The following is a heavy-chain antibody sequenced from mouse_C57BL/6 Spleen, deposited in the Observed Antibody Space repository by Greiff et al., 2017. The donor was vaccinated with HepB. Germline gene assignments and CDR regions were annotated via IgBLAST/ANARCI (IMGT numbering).Heavy chain of an antibody. J-gene: IGHJ4*01. CDR2: IRNKANGYTT. D-gene: IGHD2-5*01. CDR1: GFTFTDYY. V-gene: IGHV7-3*01. CDR3: ASLAYYSNFYYAMDY. Sequence: EVKLMESGGGLVQPGGSLSLSCAASGFTFTDYYMSWVRQPPGKALEWLGFIRNKANGYTTEYSASVKGRFTISRDNSQSILYLQMNALRAEDSATYYCASLAYYSNFYYAMDYWGRGTSVTVSS.